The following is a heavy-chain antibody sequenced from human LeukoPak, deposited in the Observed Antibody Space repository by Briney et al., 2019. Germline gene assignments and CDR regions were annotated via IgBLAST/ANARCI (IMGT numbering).Heavy chain of an antibody. CDR2: IYYSVRT. D-gene: IGHD6-19*01. CDR3: ARSLSSPWWFAP. CDR1: GAPISSYY. V-gene: IGHV4-59*01. Sequence: SETLSLTCAVSGAPISSYYWNWMRQPPRKGPEWVGYIYYSVRTIYHPSLKSRVNISVDTPKNQFSLKLNSVTTADTAVYYCARSLSSPWWFAPWGQGTLVTVSP. J-gene: IGHJ5*02.